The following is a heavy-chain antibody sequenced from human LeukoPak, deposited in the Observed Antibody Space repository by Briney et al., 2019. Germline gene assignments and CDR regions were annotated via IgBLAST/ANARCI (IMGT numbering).Heavy chain of an antibody. J-gene: IGHJ5*02. CDR3: ARGYGFWSGYLNWFDP. V-gene: IGHV4-34*01. CDR1: GGSFSGYY. Sequence: KPSETLSLTCAVYGGSFSGYYWSWIRQPPGKGLEWIWEINHSGSTNYNPSLKSRVTISVDTSKNQFSLKLSAVTAADTAVYYCARGYGFWSGYLNWFDPWGQGTLVTVSS. CDR2: INHSGST. D-gene: IGHD3-3*01.